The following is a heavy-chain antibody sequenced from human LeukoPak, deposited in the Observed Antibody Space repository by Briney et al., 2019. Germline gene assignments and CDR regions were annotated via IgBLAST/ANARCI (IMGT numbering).Heavy chain of an antibody. CDR1: GYTFTGYY. V-gene: IGHV1-2*02. CDR2: INPNSGGT. J-gene: IGHJ6*03. D-gene: IGHD3-3*01. Sequence: GASVKVSCKASGYTFTGYYMHWVRQAPGQGLEWMGWINPNSGGTNYAQKFQGRVTMTRDTSISTAYMELSRLRSDDTAVYYCARDRRITIFGVYYYYMDVWGKGTTVTVSS. CDR3: ARDRRITIFGVYYYYMDV.